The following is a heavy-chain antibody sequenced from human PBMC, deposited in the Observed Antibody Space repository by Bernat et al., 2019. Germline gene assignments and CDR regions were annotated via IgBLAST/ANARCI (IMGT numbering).Heavy chain of an antibody. J-gene: IGHJ4*02. D-gene: IGHD2-15*01. V-gene: IGHV3-7*01. CDR1: GFTFSTYW. CDR3: ARRYCDGGSCYSPIDY. CDR2: IKQDGSEK. Sequence: EVQLVESGGGLVQPGGSLRLSCAASGFTFSTYWINWVRQAPGKGLEWAANIKQDGSEKYYVDSVKGRFTISRDNAKNSLYLQMNSLRAEDTAVYYCARRYCDGGSCYSPIDYWGQGTLVTVSS.